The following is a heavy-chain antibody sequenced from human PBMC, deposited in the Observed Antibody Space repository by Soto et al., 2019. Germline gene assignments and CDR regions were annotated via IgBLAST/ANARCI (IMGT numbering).Heavy chain of an antibody. CDR3: AKAPPGRTYYDFWSGYYTSYNWFDP. V-gene: IGHV3-30*18. CDR1: GFTFSSYG. J-gene: IGHJ5*02. D-gene: IGHD3-3*01. Sequence: QVQLVESGGGVVQPGRSLRLSCAASGFTFSSYGMHWVRQAPRKGLEWVAVISYDGSNKYYADSVKGRFTISRDNSKNTLYLQMNSLRAEDTAVYYCAKAPPGRTYYDFWSGYYTSYNWFDPWGQGTLVTVSS. CDR2: ISYDGSNK.